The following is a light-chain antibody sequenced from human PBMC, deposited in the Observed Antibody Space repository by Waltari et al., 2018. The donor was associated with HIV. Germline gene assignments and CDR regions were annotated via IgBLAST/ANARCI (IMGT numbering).Light chain of an antibody. CDR1: SSDVGNYNH. CDR2: DVN. V-gene: IGLV2-23*02. CDR3: CSYAGSIYVV. Sequence: QSALTQPASVSGSPGQSITISCTGTSSDVGNYNHVPWYQQHPGKAPKVIIYDVNKRPSGVSNRFSGSKSGNTASLTISGLQAEDEGLYYCCSYAGSIYVVFGGGTKVTVL. J-gene: IGLJ2*01.